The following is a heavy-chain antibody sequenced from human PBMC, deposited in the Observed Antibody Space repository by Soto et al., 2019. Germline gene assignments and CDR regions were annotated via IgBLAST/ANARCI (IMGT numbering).Heavy chain of an antibody. CDR1: GFTFSSYA. J-gene: IGHJ4*02. D-gene: IGHD3-22*01. Sequence: QVQLVESGGGVVQPGRSLRLSCAASGFTFSSYAMHWVRQAPGKGLEWVAVISYDGSNKYYADSVKGRFTISRDNSKNTLYLQMNSLRAEDTAVYYCARPRLTHSSGYYYLDYWGQGTLVTVSS. CDR2: ISYDGSNK. CDR3: ARPRLTHSSGYYYLDY. V-gene: IGHV3-30-3*01.